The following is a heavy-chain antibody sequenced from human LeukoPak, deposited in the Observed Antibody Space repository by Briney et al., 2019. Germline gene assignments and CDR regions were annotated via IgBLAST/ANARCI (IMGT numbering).Heavy chain of an antibody. CDR2: LKERGIEK. D-gene: IGHD3-3*01. J-gene: IGHJ4*02. CDR1: GFMFSRYS. Sequence: GGSLRVSCVGSGFMFSRYSMGWVRQAPGKGLEFVAHLKERGIEKEYVDSVKGRFTVTRDNAENLLYLQMNSLRAEDTALYFCARWRGAQSEFDYWGQGTRVTVSS. CDR3: ARWRGAQSEFDY. V-gene: IGHV3-7*01.